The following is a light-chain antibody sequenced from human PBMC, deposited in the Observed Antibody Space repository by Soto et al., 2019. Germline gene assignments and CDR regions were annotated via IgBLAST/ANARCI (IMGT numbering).Light chain of an antibody. CDR2: DAS. J-gene: IGKJ5*01. Sequence: EILMTQSPATQSVSPGERPTLSWRASQSVSSYLAWYQQRTGQAPRLLIYDASNRATGIPARFSGSGSGTDVTLTISRLEPEDFAVYYCQQRSNWPITFGQVTRLE. V-gene: IGKV3-11*01. CDR1: QSVSSY. CDR3: QQRSNWPIT.